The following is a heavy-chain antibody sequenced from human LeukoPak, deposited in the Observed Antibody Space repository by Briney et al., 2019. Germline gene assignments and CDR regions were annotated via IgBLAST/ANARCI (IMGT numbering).Heavy chain of an antibody. CDR2: IYYSGST. D-gene: IGHD6-19*01. J-gene: IGHJ2*01. V-gene: IGHV4-59*11. CDR1: GGSISSHY. Sequence: SETLSLTCTVSGGSISSHYWSWIRQPPGKGLEWIGYIYYSGSTNYNPSLKSRVTISLDTSKNQFSLKLSSVTAADTAVYYCARGPPIITVPGERYWYFDLWGRGTLVTVSS. CDR3: ARGPPIITVPGERYWYFDL.